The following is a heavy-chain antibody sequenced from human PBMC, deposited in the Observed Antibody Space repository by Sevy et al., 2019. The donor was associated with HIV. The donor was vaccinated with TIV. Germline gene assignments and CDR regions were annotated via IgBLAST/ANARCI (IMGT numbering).Heavy chain of an antibody. CDR3: AREATRYCSGGDCSRRNYYFYMDI. V-gene: IGHV3-66*02. D-gene: IGHD2-15*01. CDR2: IYSGGNT. J-gene: IGHJ6*03. Sequence: GGSLRLSCAASGFTVGSTYMSWVRQAPGKGLEWVSIIYSGGNTYYADSVKGRFIISGDDSRNTLYLQMNSLRGEDTAVYFCAREATRYCSGGDCSRRNYYFYMDIWGKGTTVTVSS. CDR1: GFTVGSTY.